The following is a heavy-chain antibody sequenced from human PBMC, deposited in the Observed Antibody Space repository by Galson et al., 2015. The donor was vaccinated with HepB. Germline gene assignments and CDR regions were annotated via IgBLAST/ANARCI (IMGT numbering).Heavy chain of an antibody. CDR3: ARLEPLNYDFWSGYYWTNYYYYYMDV. CDR2: MNPNSGNT. Sequence: SVKVSCKASGYTFTSYDINWVRQATGQGLEWMGRMNPNSGNTGYAQKFQGRVTMTRNTSISTAYMELSSLRSEDTAVYYCARLEPLNYDFWSGYYWTNYYYYYMDVWGKGTTVTVSS. J-gene: IGHJ6*03. CDR1: GYTFTSYD. D-gene: IGHD3-3*01. V-gene: IGHV1-8*01.